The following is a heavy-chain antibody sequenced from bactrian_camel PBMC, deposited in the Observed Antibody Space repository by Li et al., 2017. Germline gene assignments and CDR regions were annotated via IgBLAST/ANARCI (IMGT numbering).Heavy chain of an antibody. CDR1: GNTRNTHC. V-gene: IGHV3S53*01. D-gene: IGHD1*01. CDR3: AAAISDLPVDVVATLGHWSFSY. CDR2: VDGTGNT. Sequence: HVQLVESGGGLVQPGGSLRLSCAFSGNTRNTHCMAWFRQAPGTEREGVAFVDGTGNTAVADSVKGRFTISKDDAKYTLYLQMNNLEPEDTATNYCAAAISDLPVDVVATLGHWSFSYWGPGTQVTVS. J-gene: IGHJ4*01.